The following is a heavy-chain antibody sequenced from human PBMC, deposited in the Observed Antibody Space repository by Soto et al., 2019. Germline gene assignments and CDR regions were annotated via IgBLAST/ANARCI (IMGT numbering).Heavy chain of an antibody. CDR3: SLSDRYYGMDV. Sequence: EVQLLESGGGLVQPGGSLRLSCAASGFTFSSYAMSWVRQAPGKGLEWVSSISTSGGSTYYADSVKGRFTISRDNSSNPLYLQMNSLRAEDTAVYYCSLSDRYYGMDVWGLGTTVTVSS. CDR1: GFTFSSYA. V-gene: IGHV3-23*01. J-gene: IGHJ6*02. CDR2: ISTSGGST.